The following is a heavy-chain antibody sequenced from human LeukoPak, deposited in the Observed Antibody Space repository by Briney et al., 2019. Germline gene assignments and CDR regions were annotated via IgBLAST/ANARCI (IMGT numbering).Heavy chain of an antibody. D-gene: IGHD1-26*01. J-gene: IGHJ4*02. Sequence: GGSLRLSCAASGFTFSNYRMNWVRQAPGKGLEWVANIKQDGSEKYYVDSVKGRFTISRDNAKNSLFLQMSSLRAEDSAVYYCARDTRTFDFWGQGTLVTVSS. V-gene: IGHV3-7*01. CDR1: GFTFSNYR. CDR2: IKQDGSEK. CDR3: ARDTRTFDF.